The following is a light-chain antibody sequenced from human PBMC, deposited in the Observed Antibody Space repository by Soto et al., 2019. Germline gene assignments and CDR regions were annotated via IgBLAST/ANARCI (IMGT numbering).Light chain of an antibody. CDR3: QSYDSSLSAYV. CDR1: SSNIGAGYP. J-gene: IGLJ1*01. CDR2: GNT. Sequence: QSVLTQPPSVSGAPGQRITISCTGSSSNIGAGYPIHWYQQLPGTAPRLLIFGNTIRPSGVPARFSGSRSGLAITGLQAEDEADYYCQSYDSSLSAYVFGAGTKDTVL. V-gene: IGLV1-40*01.